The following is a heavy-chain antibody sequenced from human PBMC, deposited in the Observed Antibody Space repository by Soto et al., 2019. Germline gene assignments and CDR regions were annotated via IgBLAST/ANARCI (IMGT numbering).Heavy chain of an antibody. CDR1: GGSFSGFY. CDR3: ARMAGPWYFDL. V-gene: IGHV4-34*01. Sequence: QVQLQQWGAGLLKPSETLSLTCAVHGGSFSGFYWTWIRQPPGKGLEWIGAINHSGSSNYNPPLKSRVTMSLDTSRNQFSLSLNSVTAADTAVYYCARMAGPWYFDLWGRGTLVTVSS. CDR2: INHSGSS. J-gene: IGHJ2*01.